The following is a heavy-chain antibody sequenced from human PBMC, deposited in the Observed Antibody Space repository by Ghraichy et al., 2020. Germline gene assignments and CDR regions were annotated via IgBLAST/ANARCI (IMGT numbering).Heavy chain of an antibody. Sequence: LSLTCAASGFTFSDYYMSWIRQAPGKGLEWVSYISSSGSTIYYADSVKGRFTISRDNAKNSLYLQMNSLRAEDTAVYYCARDPSNYGDYRGWFDPWGQGTLVTVSS. J-gene: IGHJ5*02. CDR3: ARDPSNYGDYRGWFDP. V-gene: IGHV3-11*01. CDR2: ISSSGSTI. D-gene: IGHD4-17*01. CDR1: GFTFSDYY.